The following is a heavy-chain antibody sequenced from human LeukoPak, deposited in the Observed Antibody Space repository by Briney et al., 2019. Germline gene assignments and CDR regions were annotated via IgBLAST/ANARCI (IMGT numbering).Heavy chain of an antibody. CDR2: IASDGSHT. CDR3: ARERQDTILHSGAFDI. V-gene: IGHV3-30-3*01. CDR1: VWTLRNYF. J-gene: IGHJ3*02. Sequence: GWAVPVPCVDCVWTLRNYFMHWLRQAPGTGREGVAVIASDGSHTFYVESVKGRFTIYRDNYKNKMYLQMNSLRAEDTAVYFCARERQDTILHSGAFDIWGQGTMVTVSS. D-gene: IGHD2-21*01.